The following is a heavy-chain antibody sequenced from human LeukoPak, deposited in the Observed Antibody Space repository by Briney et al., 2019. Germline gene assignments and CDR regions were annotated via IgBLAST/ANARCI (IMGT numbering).Heavy chain of an antibody. Sequence: GGTLRLSCAASGVSISSNSMYWVRNAPGPGLEWGSYISSSSTTIYYADSVKGRFTITRDNAKNPLYLQMNSLGDEDTAVYYCARDLIRYFDYWGQGTLVTVSS. D-gene: IGHD3-16*01. CDR2: ISSSSTTI. CDR3: ARDLIRYFDY. V-gene: IGHV3-48*02. CDR1: GVSISSNS. J-gene: IGHJ4*02.